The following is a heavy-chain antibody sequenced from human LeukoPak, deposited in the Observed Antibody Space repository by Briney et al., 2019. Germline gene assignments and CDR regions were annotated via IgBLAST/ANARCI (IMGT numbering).Heavy chain of an antibody. D-gene: IGHD3-3*01. V-gene: IGHV4-34*01. CDR1: GGSFSGYY. CDR2: INHSGST. J-gene: IGHJ6*02. Sequence: SETPSLTCAVYGGSFSGYYWSWIRQPPGKGLEWIGEINHSGSTNYNPSLKSRVTISVDTSKNQFSLKLSSVTAADTAVYYCARVGYDFWSGNYYYGMDVWGQGTTVTVSS. CDR3: ARVGYDFWSGNYYYGMDV.